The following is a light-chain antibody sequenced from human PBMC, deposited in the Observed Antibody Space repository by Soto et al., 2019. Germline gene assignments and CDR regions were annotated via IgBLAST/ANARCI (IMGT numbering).Light chain of an antibody. CDR1: QSVSNN. CDR3: QQYNNWRPWT. CDR2: DAS. Sequence: ILMTQSPATLSVSPGERATLSCRASQSVSNNLAWYQQKPGQAPRLLIYDASIRATGIPASLSGSGSGTEFTLTIRGLQSEDFAVYYRQQYNNWRPWTFGQGTKVEIK. V-gene: IGKV3-15*01. J-gene: IGKJ1*01.